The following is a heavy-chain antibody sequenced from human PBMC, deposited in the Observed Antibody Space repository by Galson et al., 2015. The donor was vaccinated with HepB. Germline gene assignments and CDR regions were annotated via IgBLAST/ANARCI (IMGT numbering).Heavy chain of an antibody. CDR3: ARVMGRFLEWLPNPRGGAFDI. V-gene: IGHV3-11*01. Sequence: SLRLDCAASAFNFSDYYMSWIRQAPGKGLEWVSYISSSGSTIYYADSVKGRFTISRDNAKNSLYLQMNSLRAEDTAVYYCARVMGRFLEWLPNPRGGAFDIWGQGTMVTVSS. D-gene: IGHD3-3*01. CDR1: AFNFSDYY. CDR2: ISSSGSTI. J-gene: IGHJ3*02.